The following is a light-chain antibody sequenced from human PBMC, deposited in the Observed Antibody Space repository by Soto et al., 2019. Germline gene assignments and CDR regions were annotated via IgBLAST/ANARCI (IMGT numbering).Light chain of an antibody. J-gene: IGKJ2*01. CDR1: QSGSGY. Sequence: EIVMTQSPATLSVSLGERVTLSCRASQSGSGYLAWYQQKPGQVPRLLISAASTRATDNPDRFSGSGSGTDFTLTISSLPSPDIAVYYCLQYSTWPPQYTFGKGTKLDIK. CDR2: AAS. V-gene: IGKV3-15*01. CDR3: LQYSTWPPQYT.